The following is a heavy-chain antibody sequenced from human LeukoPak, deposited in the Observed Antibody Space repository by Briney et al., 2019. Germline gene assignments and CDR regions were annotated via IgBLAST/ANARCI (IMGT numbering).Heavy chain of an antibody. Sequence: SETLSLTCTVSGGSISSYYWSWIRQPPGKGLEWIGYIYYSGSTNYNPSLKSRVTISVDTSKNQFSLKLSSVTAADTAVYYCASAYCSSTSCYPWYFDYWGQGTLVTVSS. D-gene: IGHD2-2*01. J-gene: IGHJ4*02. CDR3: ASAYCSSTSCYPWYFDY. CDR1: GGSISSYY. V-gene: IGHV4-59*12. CDR2: IYYSGST.